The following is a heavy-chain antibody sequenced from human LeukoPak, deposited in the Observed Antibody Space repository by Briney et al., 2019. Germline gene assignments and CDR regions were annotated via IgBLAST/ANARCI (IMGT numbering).Heavy chain of an antibody. D-gene: IGHD1-14*01. CDR3: ARDVPYGLHHHGDY. V-gene: IGHV4-34*01. CDR1: GGSFSGYY. CDR2: INHSGST. Sequence: SETLSLTCAVYGGSFSGYYWSWIRQPPGKGLEWIGEINHSGSTNYNPSLKSRVTISVDTFKNQFSLKLSSVTAAYTAVYYCARDVPYGLHHHGDYRGQGTLVTGSS. J-gene: IGHJ4*02.